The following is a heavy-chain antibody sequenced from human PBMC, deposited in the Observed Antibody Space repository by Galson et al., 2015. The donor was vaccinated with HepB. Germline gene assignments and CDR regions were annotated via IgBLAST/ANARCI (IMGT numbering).Heavy chain of an antibody. Sequence: SLRLSCAASGFTFSSYAMHWVRQAPGKGLEWVAVISYDGSNKYYADSVKGRFTISRDNSKNTLYLQMNSLRAEDTAVYYCARGPQWLVGYFDYWGQGTLVTVSS. J-gene: IGHJ4*02. D-gene: IGHD6-19*01. CDR3: ARGPQWLVGYFDY. CDR1: GFTFSSYA. V-gene: IGHV3-30*04. CDR2: ISYDGSNK.